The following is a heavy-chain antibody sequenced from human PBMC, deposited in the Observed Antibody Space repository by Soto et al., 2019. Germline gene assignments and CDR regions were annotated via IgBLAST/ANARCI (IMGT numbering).Heavy chain of an antibody. CDR3: ARVPRRLWFGELFHHDAFDI. CDR2: IYHSGST. D-gene: IGHD3-10*01. V-gene: IGHV4-4*02. CDR1: SGSISSSNW. Sequence: QVQLQESGPGLVKPSGTLSLTCAVSSGSISSSNWWSWVRQPPGKGLEWIGEIYHSGSTNYNPSLQSRVTISVDKSKNQFSLKLSSVTAADTAVYYCARVPRRLWFGELFHHDAFDIWGQGTMVTVSS. J-gene: IGHJ3*02.